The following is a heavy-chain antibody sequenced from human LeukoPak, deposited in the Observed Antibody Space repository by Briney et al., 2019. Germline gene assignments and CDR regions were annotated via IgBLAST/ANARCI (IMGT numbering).Heavy chain of an antibody. Sequence: SETLSLTCSVSRASISSPNYFWGWIRQSPGKGLEWIGNIYYSGTTYYNPSLPSLKSRVTILIDTSKNQFSLRLRSITAADSAVYYCARHQRGNSDAFDIWGQGTKVTVSS. CDR2: IYYSGTT. V-gene: IGHV4-39*07. D-gene: IGHD4-23*01. CDR3: ARHQRGNSDAFDI. CDR1: RASISSPNYF. J-gene: IGHJ3*02.